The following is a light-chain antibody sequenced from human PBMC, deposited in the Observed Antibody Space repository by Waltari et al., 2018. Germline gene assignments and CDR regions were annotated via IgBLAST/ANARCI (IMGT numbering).Light chain of an antibody. CDR2: EVN. V-gene: IGLV2-14*01. CDR1: NSHVGGWTF. CDR3: SSYTTSRTLV. J-gene: IGLJ3*02. Sequence: QSALTQPASVSGSPGQSTTISCTGTNSHVGGWTFVSWYHQHPRKAPKLLIFEVNNRPSGISDRFSASKSGNTASLTISGLQAEDEADYYCSSYTTSRTLVFGGGTRLTVL.